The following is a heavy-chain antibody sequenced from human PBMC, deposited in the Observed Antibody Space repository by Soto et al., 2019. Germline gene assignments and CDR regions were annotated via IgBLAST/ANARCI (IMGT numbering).Heavy chain of an antibody. J-gene: IGHJ6*02. V-gene: IGHV3-30*18. CDR1: GFTFSSYG. D-gene: IGHD3-10*02. CDR2: ISYDGSNK. CDR3: AKGDGYNVRYYYYGMDV. Sequence: PGGSLRLSCAASGFTFSSYGMHWVRQAPGKGLEWVAVISYDGSNKYYADSVKGRFTISRDNSKNTLYLQMNSLRAEDTAVYYCAKGDGYNVRYYYYGMDVWGQGTRVTFSS.